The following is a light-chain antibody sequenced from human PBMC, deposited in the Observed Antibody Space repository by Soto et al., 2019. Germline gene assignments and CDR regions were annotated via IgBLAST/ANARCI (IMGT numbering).Light chain of an antibody. J-gene: IGLJ3*02. CDR2: EVN. Sequence: QSMLTQPPSASGSPGQSVTISCTGTSSDVGGYNYVSWYQQHPGKAPKVMIYEVNKRPSGVPDRFSGSKSGNTASLTVSGLQAEDEADYYCKSYTGINNWVFGGGTKLT. V-gene: IGLV2-8*01. CDR3: KSYTGINNWV. CDR1: SSDVGGYNY.